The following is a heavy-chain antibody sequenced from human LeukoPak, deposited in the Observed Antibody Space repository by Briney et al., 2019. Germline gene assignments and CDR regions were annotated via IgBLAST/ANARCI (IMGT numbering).Heavy chain of an antibody. Sequence: ASVKASCKASGYTFTGYYMHWVRQAPGQGLEWMGWINPNSGGTNYAQKFQGRVTMTRDTSISTAYMELSRLRSDDTAVYYCARGLMVVTARLDAFDIWGQGTMVTVSS. J-gene: IGHJ3*02. CDR1: GYTFTGYY. V-gene: IGHV1-2*02. CDR3: ARGLMVVTARLDAFDI. CDR2: INPNSGGT. D-gene: IGHD2-21*02.